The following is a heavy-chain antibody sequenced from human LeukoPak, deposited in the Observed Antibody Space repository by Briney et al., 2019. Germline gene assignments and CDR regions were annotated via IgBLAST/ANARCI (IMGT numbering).Heavy chain of an antibody. CDR3: ARDLAGSSGWRYYLDS. CDR1: GFTFSDYW. CDR2: LRPDGSDK. J-gene: IGHJ4*02. Sequence: GGSLRLSCTGSGFTFSDYWMTLARQAPGKGPEWVANLRPDGSDKYYVDSVKGRFTISRDNAKKLVYLQMNSLRAEDTAVYYCARDLAGSSGWRYYLDSWGQGTLVTVSS. D-gene: IGHD6-19*01. V-gene: IGHV3-7*01.